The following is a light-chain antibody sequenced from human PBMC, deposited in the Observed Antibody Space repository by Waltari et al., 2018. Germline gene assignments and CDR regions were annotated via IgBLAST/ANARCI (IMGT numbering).Light chain of an antibody. CDR1: SSNIGSNS. V-gene: IGLV1-44*01. CDR3: AAWDDSLNAVI. CDR2: RDY. J-gene: IGLJ2*01. Sequence: QSVLTQPPSASGTPGLRGSSSCSARSSNIGSNSMNWYQQLPGTAPKLLIYRDYQRPSGVPDRFSGSKSGTSASLAISWLQSEDEADYYCAAWDDSLNAVIFGGGTKLTVL.